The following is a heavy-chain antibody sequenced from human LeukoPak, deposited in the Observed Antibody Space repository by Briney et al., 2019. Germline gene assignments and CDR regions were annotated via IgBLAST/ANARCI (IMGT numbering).Heavy chain of an antibody. D-gene: IGHD6-19*01. CDR2: ISAYNGNT. J-gene: IGHJ4*02. CDR1: GYTFTSYG. V-gene: IGHV1-18*01. Sequence: GASVKVYCKASGYTFTSYGISWVRQATGQGLEWMGWISAYNGNTNYAQKLQGRVTMTTDTSTSTAYMELRSLRSDDTAVYYCARDPRRYSSGWTPTDYWGQGTLVTVSS. CDR3: ARDPRRYSSGWTPTDY.